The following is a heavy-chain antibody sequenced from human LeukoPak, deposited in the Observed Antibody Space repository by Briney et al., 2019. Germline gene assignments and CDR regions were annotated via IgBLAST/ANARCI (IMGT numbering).Heavy chain of an antibody. Sequence: GGSLRLSCAASGFTFSSYWMHWVRQAPGKGLVWVSRINSDGSSTRYADSVKGRLTISRDNAKNTLYLQMNSLRAEDTAVYYCAKKEEYYFDYWGQGTLVTVSS. D-gene: IGHD3-10*01. V-gene: IGHV3-74*01. CDR2: INSDGSST. CDR3: AKKEEYYFDY. J-gene: IGHJ4*02. CDR1: GFTFSSYW.